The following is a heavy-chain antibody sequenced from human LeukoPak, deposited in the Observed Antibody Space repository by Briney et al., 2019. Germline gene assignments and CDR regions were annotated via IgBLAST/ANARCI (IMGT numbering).Heavy chain of an antibody. CDR3: ARDRAPLLRFLEWLQPV. CDR2: ISYDGSNK. Sequence: GGSLRLSCAASGFTFSSYAMHWVRQAPGKGLEWVAVISYDGSNKYYADSVKGRFTISRDNSKNTLYLQMNSLRAEDTAVYYCARDRAPLLRFLEWLQPVWGQGTLVTVSS. CDR1: GFTFSSYA. J-gene: IGHJ4*02. D-gene: IGHD3-3*01. V-gene: IGHV3-30*04.